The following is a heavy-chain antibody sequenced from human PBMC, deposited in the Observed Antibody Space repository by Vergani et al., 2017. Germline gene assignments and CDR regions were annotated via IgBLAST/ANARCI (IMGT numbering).Heavy chain of an antibody. Sequence: EVELVQSGPEMRKPGESLKISCKGSEYSLGNYGTGWVRKMPGKGLEWMGIIYPADSDTRYSPSFQGQVTISADKSISTAFLQWDSLKASDTALYYCARHTTYTDSWGQGTLVTVSS. V-gene: IGHV5-51*01. J-gene: IGHJ4*02. CDR2: IYPADSDT. CDR1: EYSLGNYG. CDR3: ARHTTYTDS. D-gene: IGHD1-1*01.